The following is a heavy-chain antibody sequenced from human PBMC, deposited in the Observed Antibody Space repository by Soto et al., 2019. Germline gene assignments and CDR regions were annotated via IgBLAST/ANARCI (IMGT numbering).Heavy chain of an antibody. CDR2: ISYDGDYK. V-gene: IGHV3-30*18. Sequence: QVQLVESGGGVVQPGRSLTLSCVVSGVTFRTYGIHWVRQAPGKGLEWVAVISYDGDYKSYADSVKGRFSISRDNTKNTVYLQLTSLGAEDTALYYCAKSDRGVFGVVMSPALDPIDVWGQGTMVAVSS. CDR3: AKSDRGVFGVVMSPALDPIDV. CDR1: GVTFRTYG. J-gene: IGHJ3*01. D-gene: IGHD3-3*01.